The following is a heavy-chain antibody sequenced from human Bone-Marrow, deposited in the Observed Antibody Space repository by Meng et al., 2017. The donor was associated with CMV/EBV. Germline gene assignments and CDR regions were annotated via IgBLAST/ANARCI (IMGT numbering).Heavy chain of an antibody. D-gene: IGHD5-24*01. CDR1: GFTFSNAW. V-gene: IGHV3-15*01. CDR3: TTDENGGRRYYYGMDV. Sequence: GESLKISCAASGFTFSNAWMSWVRQAPGKGLEWVGRIKSKTDGGTTDYAAPVKGRFTISRDDSKNTLYLQMNSLKTEDTAVYYCTTDENGGRRYYYGMDVWGQGTTVT. J-gene: IGHJ6*01. CDR2: IKSKTDGGTT.